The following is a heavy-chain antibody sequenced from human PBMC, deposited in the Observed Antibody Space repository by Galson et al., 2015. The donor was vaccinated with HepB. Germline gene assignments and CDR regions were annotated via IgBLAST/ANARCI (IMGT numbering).Heavy chain of an antibody. D-gene: IGHD5-24*01. CDR1: GGTFSSYA. CDR3: ARAMVEMATIKPGAFDI. Sequence: SCKASGGTFSSYAISWVRQAPGQGLEWMGGIIPIFGTANYAQKFQGRVTITADESTSTAYMELSSLRSEDTAVYYCARAMVEMATIKPGAFDIWGQGTMVTVSS. CDR2: IIPIFGTA. V-gene: IGHV1-69*01. J-gene: IGHJ3*02.